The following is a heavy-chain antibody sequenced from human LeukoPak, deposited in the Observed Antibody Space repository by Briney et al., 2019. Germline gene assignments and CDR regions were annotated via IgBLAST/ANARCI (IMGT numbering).Heavy chain of an antibody. D-gene: IGHD6-19*01. CDR3: ARLRYSSGWSDY. CDR2: IYPGNSDT. V-gene: IGHV5-51*01. Sequence: GASLKISFKGSGYSFTSYWIGWVRQMPGKGLEWMGIIYPGNSDTRYSPSFQGQVTISADKSISTAYLQWSSLKASDTAMYYCARLRYSSGWSDYWGQGTLVTVSS. CDR1: GYSFTSYW. J-gene: IGHJ4*02.